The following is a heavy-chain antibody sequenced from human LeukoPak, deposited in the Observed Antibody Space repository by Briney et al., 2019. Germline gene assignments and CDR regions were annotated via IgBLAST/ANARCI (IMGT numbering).Heavy chain of an antibody. CDR3: ARGDDSYGIDY. D-gene: IGHD5-18*01. V-gene: IGHV3-7*02. J-gene: IGHJ4*02. Sequence: TGGSLRLSCAASGFTFSSYWMSWVRQAPGKGLEWVANIKQDGSEEVYADSVKGRFTISRDNAKNTVYLQMNSLRVEDTAVYYCARGDDSYGIDYWGQGTLVTVSS. CDR1: GFTFSSYW. CDR2: IKQDGSEE.